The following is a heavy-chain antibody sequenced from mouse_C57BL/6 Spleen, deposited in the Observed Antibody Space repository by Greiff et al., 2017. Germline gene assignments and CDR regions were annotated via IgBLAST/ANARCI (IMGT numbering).Heavy chain of an antibody. D-gene: IGHD4-1*01. CDR1: GYTFTDYE. CDR3: TKNWGRYAMDY. V-gene: IGHV1-15*01. J-gene: IGHJ4*01. CDR2: IDPETGGT. Sequence: QVQLQQSGAELVRPGASVTLSCKASGYTFTDYEMHWVKQTPVHGLEWIGAIDPETGGTAYNQKFKGKATLTADKSSSTAYMVLRSLTSEDSAVYYGTKNWGRYAMDYWGQGTSVTVSS.